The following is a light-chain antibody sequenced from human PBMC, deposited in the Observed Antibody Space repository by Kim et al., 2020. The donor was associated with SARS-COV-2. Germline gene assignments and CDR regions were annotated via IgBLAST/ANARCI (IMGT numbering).Light chain of an antibody. Sequence: EIVMTQSPATLSVPPGERVTHSCRASQSIDRNLAWYQQKPGQAPRLPISGAATRATDLSARFSGSGYGTENTPTISSLQSEDFAVNYCDKYSKWLHTVGGGAKVEI. J-gene: IGKJ4*01. CDR3: DKYSKWLHT. CDR1: QSIDRN. V-gene: IGKV3-15*01. CDR2: GAA.